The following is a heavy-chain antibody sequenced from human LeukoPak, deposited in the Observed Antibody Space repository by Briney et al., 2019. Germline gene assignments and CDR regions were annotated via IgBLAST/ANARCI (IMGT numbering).Heavy chain of an antibody. CDR1: GFTFSKHW. V-gene: IGHV3-74*01. D-gene: IGHD4-11*01. CDR2: INSDGSST. Sequence: GGSLRLSCAASGFTFSKHWMHWVRQVPGKGLVWVSRINSDGSSTSYADSVEGRFTISRDNAKNTLYLQMNSLRAEDTAVHYCARATSYSNYGMDVWGQGTTVTVSS. CDR3: ARATSYSNYGMDV. J-gene: IGHJ6*02.